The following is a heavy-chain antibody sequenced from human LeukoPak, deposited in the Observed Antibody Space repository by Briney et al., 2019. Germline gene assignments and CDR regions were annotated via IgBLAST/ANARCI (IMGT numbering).Heavy chain of an antibody. Sequence: SETLSLTCTVSGGSISSYYWSWIRQPPGRGLEWIGYIYYSGSTNYNPSLKSRVTISVDMSKNQFSLKLSSVTAADTAVYYCARGASGSYYYWGQGTLVTVSS. D-gene: IGHD1-26*01. J-gene: IGHJ4*02. V-gene: IGHV4-59*01. CDR1: GGSISSYY. CDR3: ARGASGSYYY. CDR2: IYYSGST.